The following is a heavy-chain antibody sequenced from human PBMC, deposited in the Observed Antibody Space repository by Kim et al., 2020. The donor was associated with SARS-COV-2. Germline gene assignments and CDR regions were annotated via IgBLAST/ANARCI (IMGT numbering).Heavy chain of an antibody. CDR2: INTNTGNP. J-gene: IGHJ5*02. V-gene: IGHV7-4-1*02. CDR3: ARGGLGGSGSYDPWFDP. Sequence: ASVKVSCKASGYTFTSYAMNWVRQAPGQGLEWMGWINTNTGNPTYAQGFTGRFVFSLDTSVSTAYLQISSLKAEDTAVYYCARGGLGGSGSYDPWFDPWGQGTLVTVSS. CDR1: GYTFTSYA. D-gene: IGHD3-10*01.